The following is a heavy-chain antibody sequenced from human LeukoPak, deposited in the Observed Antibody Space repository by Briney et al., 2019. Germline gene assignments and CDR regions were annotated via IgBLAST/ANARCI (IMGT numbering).Heavy chain of an antibody. CDR2: IYPGDSDT. CDR1: GYSFTSYW. CDR3: VRVVGKLTIMTPRSFDS. D-gene: IGHD4/OR15-4a*01. Sequence: KPGESLKISCKGSGYSFTSYWIGWVRQMPGKGLEWMGNIYPGDSDTRYSPSFQGQVTLSADKSINTAYLQWSSLKASDTAMYYCVRVVGKLTIMTPRSFDSWGRGTLITVSS. J-gene: IGHJ4*02. V-gene: IGHV5-51*03.